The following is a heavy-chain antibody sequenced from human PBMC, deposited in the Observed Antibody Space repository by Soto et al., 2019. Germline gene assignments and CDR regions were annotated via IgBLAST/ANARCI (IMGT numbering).Heavy chain of an antibody. V-gene: IGHV1-18*01. CDR3: ARDDPPYSSSLYSPRTYYYYGMDV. D-gene: IGHD6-13*01. J-gene: IGHJ6*02. CDR1: GYTFTSYG. Sequence: QVQLVQSGAEVKKPGASVKVSCKASGYTFTSYGISWVRQAPGQGLEWMGWISAYNGNTNYAQKLQGRVTMTTDTSTSTAYMELRSLRSDDTAVYYCARDDPPYSSSLYSPRTYYYYGMDVWGQGTTVTVSS. CDR2: ISAYNGNT.